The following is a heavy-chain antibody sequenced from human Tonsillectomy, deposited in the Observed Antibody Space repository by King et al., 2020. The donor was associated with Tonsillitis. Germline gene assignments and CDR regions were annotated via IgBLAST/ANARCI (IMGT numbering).Heavy chain of an antibody. CDR2: IYYSGST. CDR3: ARATPGDRRAFDI. Sequence: VQLQESGPGLVKPSQTLSLTCTVSSGSISSGDYYWSWIRQPPGKGLEWIGYIYYSGSTYYNPSLKSRVTISVDTSKNQFSLKLSSLTAADTAEYYSARATPGDRRAFDIWGQGTMVTVSS. V-gene: IGHV4-30-4*01. CDR1: SGSISSGDYY. D-gene: IGHD7-27*01. J-gene: IGHJ3*02.